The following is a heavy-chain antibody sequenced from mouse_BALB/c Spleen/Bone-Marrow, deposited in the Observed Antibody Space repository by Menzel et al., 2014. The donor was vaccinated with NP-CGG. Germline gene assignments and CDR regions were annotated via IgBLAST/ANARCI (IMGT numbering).Heavy chain of an antibody. CDR3: TRDRGDY. J-gene: IGHJ4*01. CDR1: GFIFSYYA. CDR2: ISSGGSYT. Sequence: EVQRVESGGGLVKPGGSLKLPCAASGFIFSYYAMSWVRQSPEKRLEWVAEISSGGSYTYYPDTVTGRFTISRDNAKNTLYLEMSSLRSEDTAMYYCTRDRGDYWGQGTSVTVSS. D-gene: IGHD3-1*01. V-gene: IGHV5-9-4*01.